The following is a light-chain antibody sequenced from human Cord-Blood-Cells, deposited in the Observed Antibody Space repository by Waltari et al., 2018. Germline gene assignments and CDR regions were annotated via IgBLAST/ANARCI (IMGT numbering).Light chain of an antibody. Sequence: DIQMTQSPSSLSASVGDRVTITCRASQSISSDLNWYQQKTGKAPKLLIYAASSLQSGVPSRFSGSGSGTDFTLTISSLQPEDFATYYCQQSYSTPFTFGGGTKVEIK. J-gene: IGKJ4*01. CDR3: QQSYSTPFT. V-gene: IGKV1-39*01. CDR1: QSISSD. CDR2: AAS.